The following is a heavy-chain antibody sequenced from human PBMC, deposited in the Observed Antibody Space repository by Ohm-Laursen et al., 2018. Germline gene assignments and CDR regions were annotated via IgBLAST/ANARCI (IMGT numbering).Heavy chain of an antibody. CDR2: ISYDGSNK. CDR1: GFTFSSYG. CDR3: AKEGRYYYDSSGLDY. Sequence: SLRLSCAASGFTFSSYGMHWVRQAPGKGLEWVAVISYDGSNKYYADSVKGRFTISRDNSKNTLYLQMNSLRAEDTAVYYCAKEGRYYYDSSGLDYWGQGTLVTVSS. D-gene: IGHD3-22*01. J-gene: IGHJ4*02. V-gene: IGHV3-30*18.